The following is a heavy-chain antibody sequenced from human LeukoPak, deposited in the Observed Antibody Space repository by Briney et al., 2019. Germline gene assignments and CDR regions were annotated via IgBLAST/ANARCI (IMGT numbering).Heavy chain of an antibody. Sequence: GGSLRLSCAASGFTFSSYWMHWVRQAPGKGLVWISSINSDGSKRDHAGSVKGRFTISRDNAKNTVYLQMNSLRVEDTAVYYCARGYDFWGQGTLVTVSS. CDR2: INSDGSKR. CDR1: GFTFSSYW. D-gene: IGHD5-18*01. J-gene: IGHJ4*02. V-gene: IGHV3-74*01. CDR3: ARGYDF.